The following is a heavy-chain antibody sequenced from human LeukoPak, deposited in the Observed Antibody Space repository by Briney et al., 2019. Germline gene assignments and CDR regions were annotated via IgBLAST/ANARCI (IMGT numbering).Heavy chain of an antibody. Sequence: GGSLRLSCAPSAFTVSINYMNWVRQAPGKGLEWVSGIYVDGTTYYADSVKGRFTISRDNSRNTLYLQMNSLRAEDTAVYYCPRITAYDDSGGQGTLVTVSS. CDR1: AFTVSINY. D-gene: IGHD1-20*01. V-gene: IGHV3-53*01. J-gene: IGHJ5*01. CDR3: PRITAYDDS. CDR2: IYVDGTT.